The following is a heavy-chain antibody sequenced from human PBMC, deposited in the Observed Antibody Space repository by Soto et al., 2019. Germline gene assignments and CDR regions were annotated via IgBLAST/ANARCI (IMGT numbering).Heavy chain of an antibody. CDR3: AKAFGDWYPFEK. D-gene: IGHD6-19*01. CDR1: GFTFGSYA. Sequence: GGSLRLSCVASGFTFGSYAMSWVRRAPGKGLEWVSTINDSGDLRYYAESVRGRFTISRDNSKNTLYLQVNDLRAEDTARYHCAKAFGDWYPFEKWGLGALVTVSS. V-gene: IGHV3-23*01. J-gene: IGHJ4*02. CDR2: INDSGDLR.